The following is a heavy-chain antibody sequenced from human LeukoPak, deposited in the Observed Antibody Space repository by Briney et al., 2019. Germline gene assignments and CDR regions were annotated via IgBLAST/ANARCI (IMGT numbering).Heavy chain of an antibody. V-gene: IGHV3-48*02. Sequence: GGALRLSCAASGFTFSHYNMNWVRQAPGKGLEWVSYISSSGRTIHYADSVKGRFTISRDNAKNSLYLQMNSLRDEDTAVYYCATDLIVTNHWGQGTLVSVPS. CDR3: ATDLIVTNH. J-gene: IGHJ5*02. CDR2: ISSSGRTI. CDR1: GFTFSHYN. D-gene: IGHD5-18*01.